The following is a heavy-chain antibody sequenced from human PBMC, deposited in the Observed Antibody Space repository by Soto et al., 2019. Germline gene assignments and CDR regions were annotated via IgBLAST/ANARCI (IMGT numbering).Heavy chain of an antibody. CDR1: GFTFSSYG. D-gene: IGHD2-2*01. V-gene: IGHV3-30*18. Sequence: QVQLVESGGGVVQPGRSLRLSCAASGFTFSSYGMHWVRQAPGKGLEWVAVISYDGSNKYYADSVEGRFTISRDNSKNTLYLQMNSLRAEDTAVYYCAKNQYQLPYYNYYYYMDVWGKGTTVTVSS. CDR3: AKNQYQLPYYNYYYYMDV. CDR2: ISYDGSNK. J-gene: IGHJ6*03.